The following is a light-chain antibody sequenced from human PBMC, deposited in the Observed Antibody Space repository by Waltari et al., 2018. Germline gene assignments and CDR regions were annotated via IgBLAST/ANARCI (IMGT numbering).Light chain of an antibody. J-gene: IGLJ2*01. V-gene: IGLV6-57*01. CDR2: EDN. CDR1: SGRIASNY. CDR3: QSYDSSNHVV. Sequence: NFMLTQPHSVSESPGKTVTISCTRSSGRIASNYVQWYQQRPGSSPTTVTYEDNQRPPGVPDRFSGSIDSSSNSAALTISGLKTEDEADYYCQSYDSSNHVVFGGGTKLTVL.